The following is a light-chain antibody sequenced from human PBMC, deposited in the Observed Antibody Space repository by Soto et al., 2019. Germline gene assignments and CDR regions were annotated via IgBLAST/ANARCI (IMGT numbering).Light chain of an antibody. J-gene: IGKJ5*01. V-gene: IGKV4-1*01. CDR3: QQYYTGIA. CDR2: RAS. CDR1: QSVLHSSNNENS. Sequence: DVVMTQSPDSLAVSLGERATINCKSSQSVLHSSNNENSVAWYQQKAGQRPKLLIYRASIRESGVHDRFSGSGSGTDFTLTISSLQAEDVAVYYCQQYYTGIAXGQGTRLEIK.